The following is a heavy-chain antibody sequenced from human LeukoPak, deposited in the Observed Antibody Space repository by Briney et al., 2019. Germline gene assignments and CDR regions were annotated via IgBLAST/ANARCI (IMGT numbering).Heavy chain of an antibody. CDR3: ARVLSGGQLAPNWFDP. D-gene: IGHD2-15*01. CDR1: GGSISSSSYY. Sequence: SETLSLTCAVSGGSISSSSYYWGWIRQPPGKGLEWIGSIYYSGSTYYNPSLKSRVTISVDTSKNQFSLKLSSVTAADTAVYYCARVLSGGQLAPNWFDPWGQGTLVTVSS. V-gene: IGHV4-39*07. CDR2: IYYSGST. J-gene: IGHJ5*02.